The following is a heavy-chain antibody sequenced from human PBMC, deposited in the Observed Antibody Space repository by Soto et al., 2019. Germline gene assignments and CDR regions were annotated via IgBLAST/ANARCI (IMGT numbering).Heavy chain of an antibody. D-gene: IGHD1-26*01. CDR1: GFTVSSNY. CDR2: IYSGGST. Sequence: GGSLRLSCAASGFTVSSNYMSWVRQAPGKGLEWVSVIYSGGSTYYADSVKGRFTISRDNSKNTLYLQMNSLRAEDTAVYYCATSLGWELLALQPYYYGMDVWGQGTTVTVSS. J-gene: IGHJ6*02. CDR3: ATSLGWELLALQPYYYGMDV. V-gene: IGHV3-66*01.